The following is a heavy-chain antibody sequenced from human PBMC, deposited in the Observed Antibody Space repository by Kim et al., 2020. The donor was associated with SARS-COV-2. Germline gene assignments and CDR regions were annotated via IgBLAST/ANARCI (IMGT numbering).Heavy chain of an antibody. D-gene: IGHD3-10*01. CDR3: AYYYGSGSYSGWFDP. CDR2: IDPSDSYT. Sequence: GESLKISCKGSGYSFTSYWISWVRQMPGKGLEWMGRIDPSDSYTNYSPSFQGHVTISADKSISTAYLQWSSLKASDTAMYYCAYYYGSGSYSGWFDPWGQGTLVTGSS. V-gene: IGHV5-10-1*01. J-gene: IGHJ5*02. CDR1: GYSFTSYW.